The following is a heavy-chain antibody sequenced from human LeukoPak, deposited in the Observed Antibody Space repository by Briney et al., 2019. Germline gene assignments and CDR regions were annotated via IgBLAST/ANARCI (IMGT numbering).Heavy chain of an antibody. CDR1: GFTFSNAW. Sequence: PGGSLRLSCAASGFTFSNAWMSWARQAPGKGLEWLGRIKSKTDGGTTDYAATVKGRFTISRDDSKSTLYLQMNSLKTEDTAVYYCAYWSSSSWNYWGQGTLVTVSS. D-gene: IGHD6-13*01. CDR2: IKSKTDGGTT. V-gene: IGHV3-15*01. J-gene: IGHJ4*02. CDR3: AYWSSSSWNY.